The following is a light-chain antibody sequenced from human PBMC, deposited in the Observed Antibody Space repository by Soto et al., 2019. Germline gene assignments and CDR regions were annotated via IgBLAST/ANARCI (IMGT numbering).Light chain of an antibody. J-gene: IGKJ4*01. CDR1: QSVGSY. V-gene: IGKV3-11*01. Sequence: EIVLTQSPATLSLSPGERATLSCRASQSVGSYFAWYQQNPGQAPRLLNYDAFSRATGIPARFSGSGSGTDFALSISSIAPEDFAVYFCQLRSSCPLTFGGGTMVEI. CDR3: QLRSSCPLT. CDR2: DAF.